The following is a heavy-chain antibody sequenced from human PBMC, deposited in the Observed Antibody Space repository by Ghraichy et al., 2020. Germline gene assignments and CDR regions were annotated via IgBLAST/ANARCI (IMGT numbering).Heavy chain of an antibody. D-gene: IGHD4-23*01. V-gene: IGHV1-46*01. J-gene: IGHJ5*02. CDR2: INPSAGST. CDR3: ARAMTTVAYNWFDP. Sequence: ASVKVSCKASGYTFTNYYMHWVRQAPGQGLEWMGIINPSAGSTTYAQKFQGRVTMTRDTSTGTVYMELSSLRSDDTALYFCARAMTTVAYNWFDPWGQGTLVTVSS. CDR1: GYTFTNYY.